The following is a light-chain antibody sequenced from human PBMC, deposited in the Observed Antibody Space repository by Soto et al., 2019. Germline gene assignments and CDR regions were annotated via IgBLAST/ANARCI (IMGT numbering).Light chain of an antibody. CDR2: GAS. CDR3: QQYDIASG. Sequence: EIVMTQSPVTLSVSPGERATLSCRASQSVSTNLAWYQQKPGQAPRLLIYGASTRATGIPARFSGSGSGTEFTLTISSLQYEDVAVYYCQQYDIASGFGGGTRV. J-gene: IGKJ4*01. V-gene: IGKV3-15*01. CDR1: QSVSTN.